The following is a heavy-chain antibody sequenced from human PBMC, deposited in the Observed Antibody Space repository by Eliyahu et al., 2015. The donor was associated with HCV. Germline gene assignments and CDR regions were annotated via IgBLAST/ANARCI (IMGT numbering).Heavy chain of an antibody. CDR2: IHYSGDT. CDR3: ASGGGGIAVAGTGGWFDP. V-gene: IGHV4-59*01. CDR1: GGXIXTYX. D-gene: IGHD6-19*01. J-gene: IGHJ5*02. Sequence: QVQLQESGPGLVRPSETLSLTCPVSGGXIXTYXWSWIRQPPGKGLEWIGYIHYSGDTNYNPSLKSRVTISVDTSKNQFSLNLTSVTAADTAVYYCASGGGGIAVAGTGGWFDPWGQGTLVTVSS.